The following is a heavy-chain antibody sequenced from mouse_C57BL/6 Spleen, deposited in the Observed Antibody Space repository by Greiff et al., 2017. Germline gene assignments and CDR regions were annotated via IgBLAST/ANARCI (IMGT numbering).Heavy chain of an antibody. CDR3: APANYYGSSYDY. D-gene: IGHD1-1*01. V-gene: IGHV14-2*01. CDR2: IDPEDGET. J-gene: IGHJ2*01. Sequence: VQLQQSGAELVKPGASVKLSCTASGFNIKDYYMHWVKQRTEQGLEWIGRIDPEDGETKSAPKFQGKATITADTSSNTAYLQLSSLTSEDTAVYYCAPANYYGSSYDYWGQGTTLTVSS. CDR1: GFNIKDYY.